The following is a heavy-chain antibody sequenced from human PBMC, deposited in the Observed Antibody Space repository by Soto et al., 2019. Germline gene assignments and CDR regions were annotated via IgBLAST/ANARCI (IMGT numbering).Heavy chain of an antibody. CDR3: AKYYYGSGSIRAFDI. CDR2: IVGSGDNT. D-gene: IGHD3-10*01. J-gene: IGHJ3*02. CDR1: GFTLSSYT. Sequence: GSLRLSCAASGFTLSSYTMTWVRQAPGERLEWVSSIVGSGDNTYYADSVKGRFTISRDNSKTTLYLQMNSLRAEDTAVYYCAKYYYGSGSIRAFDIWGQGTMVTVSS. V-gene: IGHV3-23*01.